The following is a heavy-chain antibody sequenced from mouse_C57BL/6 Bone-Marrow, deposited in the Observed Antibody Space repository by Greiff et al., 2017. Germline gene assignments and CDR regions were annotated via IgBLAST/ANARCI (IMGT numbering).Heavy chain of an antibody. CDR3: ERVITTVVAPVFDV. CDR2: INPNNGGT. J-gene: IGHJ1*03. D-gene: IGHD1-1*01. CDR1: GYTFTDYY. V-gene: IGHV1-26*01. Sequence: EVQLQQSGPELVKPGASVKISCKASGYTFTDYYMNWVKQSHGKSLEWIGDINPNNGGTSYNQKFKGKATLTVDKSSSTAYMELRSLTSEDSAVYYCERVITTVVAPVFDVWGTGTTVTVSS.